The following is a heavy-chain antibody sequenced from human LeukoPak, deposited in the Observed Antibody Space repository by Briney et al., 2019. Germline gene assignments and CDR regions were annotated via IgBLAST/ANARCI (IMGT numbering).Heavy chain of an antibody. CDR2: IYYSGST. CDR3: ARRRYWYSSWYFDL. D-gene: IGHD6-13*01. CDR1: GGSISSSSYY. V-gene: IGHV4-39*01. J-gene: IGHJ2*01. Sequence: SETLSLTCTVSGGSISSSSYYWGWIRQPPGKGLEWIGSIYYSGSTYCNPSLKSRVTISVDTSKNQFSLKLSSVTAADTAVYYCARRRYWYSSWYFDLWGRGTLVTVSS.